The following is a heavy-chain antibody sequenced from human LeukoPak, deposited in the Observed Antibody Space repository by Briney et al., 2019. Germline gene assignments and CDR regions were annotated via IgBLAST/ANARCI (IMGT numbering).Heavy chain of an antibody. CDR3: AKVEGGSYYYDSSGYYDY. CDR2: ISGSGGST. D-gene: IGHD3-22*01. V-gene: IGHV3-23*01. CDR1: GFTFSSYA. J-gene: IGHJ4*02. Sequence: GGSLRLSCAASGFTFSSYAMSWVRQAPGKGLEWVSAISGSGGSTYYADSVKGRFTISRDNAKNSLYLQMNSLRAEDTALYYCAKVEGGSYYYDSSGYYDYWGQGTLVTVSS.